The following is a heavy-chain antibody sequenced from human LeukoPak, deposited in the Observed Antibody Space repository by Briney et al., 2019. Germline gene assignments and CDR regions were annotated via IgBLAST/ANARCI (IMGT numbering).Heavy chain of an antibody. Sequence: SETLSLTCTVSGGSISSDNYHWSWIRQPAGKGLEWIGRIYTSGNTNYNPSLKSRVTISVDTSKDQFSLKLSSVTAADTAVYYCARGDGRLNSENDYWGQGTLVTVSS. V-gene: IGHV4-61*02. CDR3: ARGDGRLNSENDY. D-gene: IGHD3-16*01. J-gene: IGHJ4*02. CDR1: GGSISSDNYH. CDR2: IYTSGNT.